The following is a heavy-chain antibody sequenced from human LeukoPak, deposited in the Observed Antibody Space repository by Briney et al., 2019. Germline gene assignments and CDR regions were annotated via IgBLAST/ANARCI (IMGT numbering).Heavy chain of an antibody. CDR1: GYPFTDYY. D-gene: IGHD2-15*01. CDR2: INPNSGDT. V-gene: IGHV1-2*02. Sequence: VASVKVSCKASGYPFTDYYMHWVRQAPGQGLEWMGWINPNSGDTNHAQNFQGRVTLTRDTSISTAYMELSSLRSDDSAVYYCAGEYCSGGSCRQGFDYWGQGTLVTVSS. J-gene: IGHJ4*02. CDR3: AGEYCSGGSCRQGFDY.